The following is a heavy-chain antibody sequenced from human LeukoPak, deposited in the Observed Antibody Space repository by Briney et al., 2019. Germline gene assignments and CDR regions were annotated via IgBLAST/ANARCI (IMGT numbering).Heavy chain of an antibody. CDR1: GFTFSSYA. CDR2: ISYDGSNK. CDR3: ARDQCSGGSCYLDY. Sequence: GRSLRLSCAASGFTFSSYAMHWVRQAPGKGLEWVAVISYDGSNKYYADSVKGRFTISRDNSKNTLYLQMNSLRVEDTAVYYCARDQCSGGSCYLDYWGQGTLVTVSS. D-gene: IGHD2-15*01. V-gene: IGHV3-30-3*01. J-gene: IGHJ4*02.